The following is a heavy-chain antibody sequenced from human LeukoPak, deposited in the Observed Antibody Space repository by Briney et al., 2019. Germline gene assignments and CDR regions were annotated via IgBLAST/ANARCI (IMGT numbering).Heavy chain of an antibody. J-gene: IGHJ3*02. V-gene: IGHV3-30-3*01. Sequence: GGSLRLSCAASGFTFSSYTMHWVRQAPGKGLEWVAVIPYDGSNKYYADSVKGRFTISRDNSKNTLYLQMNSLRAEDTAVYYCAREGPYPPINAFDIWGQGTMVTVSS. CDR2: IPYDGSNK. CDR1: GFTFSSYT. CDR3: AREGPYPPINAFDI.